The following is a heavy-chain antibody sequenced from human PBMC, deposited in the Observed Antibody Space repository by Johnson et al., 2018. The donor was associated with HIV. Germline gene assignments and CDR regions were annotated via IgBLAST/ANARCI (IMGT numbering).Heavy chain of an antibody. CDR3: ARTLSGSYRGWAFDI. Sequence: VQLVESGGGVVQPGRSLRLSCAASGFTFSSYDMHWVRQATGKGLEWVSAIGTAGDTYYPGSVKGRFTISRENAKNSLYLQMNSLRAGDTAVYYCARTLSGSYRGWAFDIWGQGTMVTVSS. D-gene: IGHD1-26*01. J-gene: IGHJ3*02. CDR1: GFTFSSYD. CDR2: IGTAGDT. V-gene: IGHV3-13*01.